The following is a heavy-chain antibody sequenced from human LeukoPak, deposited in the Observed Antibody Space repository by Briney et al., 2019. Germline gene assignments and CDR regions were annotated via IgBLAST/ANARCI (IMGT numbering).Heavy chain of an antibody. CDR1: GGSISSSSYY. Sequence: SETLSLTCTVSGGSISSSSYYWGWIRQPPGKGLEWIGSIYYSGSTYYNPSLKSRVTISVDRSKNQFSLKLSSVTAADTAVYYCARGYCSSTSCYPPAYWGQGTLVTVSS. CDR3: ARGYCSSTSCYPPAY. J-gene: IGHJ4*02. CDR2: IYYSGST. D-gene: IGHD2-2*01. V-gene: IGHV4-39*07.